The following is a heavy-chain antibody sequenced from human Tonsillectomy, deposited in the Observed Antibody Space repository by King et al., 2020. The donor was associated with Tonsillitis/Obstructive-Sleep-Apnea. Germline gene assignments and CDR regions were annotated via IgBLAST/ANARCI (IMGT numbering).Heavy chain of an antibody. CDR2: ISYDGSNK. D-gene: IGHD6-19*01. CDR1: GFTFSSYA. CDR3: ARDTIAVAEYYLDY. J-gene: IGHJ4*02. V-gene: IGHV3-30*04. Sequence: VQLVESGGGVVQPGRSLRLSCAASGFTFSSYAMHWVRQAPGKGLEWVAVISYDGSNKYYADSVKGRFTISRDNSKNTLYLQMNSLRAEDTAVYYCARDTIAVAEYYLDYWGQGTLVTVSS.